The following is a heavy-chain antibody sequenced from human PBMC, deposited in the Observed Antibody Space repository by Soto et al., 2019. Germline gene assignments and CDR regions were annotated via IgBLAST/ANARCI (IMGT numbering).Heavy chain of an antibody. J-gene: IGHJ4*02. CDR2: ISKDGSVQ. D-gene: IGHD3-3*01. CDR3: ARSRSGAVPDSFGY. V-gene: IGHV3-30-3*01. CDR1: GFMFNRYA. Sequence: QVQLVESGGRVVQPGRSLRLSCAASGFMFNRYAIHWVRQTPGKGLEWVAVISKDGSVQYYADSVRGRFIISRDKSKDTVHLEMNSLRVEDTALFYCARSRSGAVPDSFGYWGQGTPVTVSS.